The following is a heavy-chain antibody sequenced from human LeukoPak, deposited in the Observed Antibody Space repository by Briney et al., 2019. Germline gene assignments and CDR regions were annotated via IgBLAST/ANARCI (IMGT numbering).Heavy chain of an antibody. CDR2: IIPIFGTA. J-gene: IGHJ4*02. D-gene: IGHD6-13*01. Sequence: SVKVSCKASGGTFSSYAISWVRQAPGQGLEWMGGIIPIFGTANYAQKLQGRVTMTTDTSTSTAYMELRSLRSDDTAVYYCARVEMRDSSSDYWGQGTLVTVSS. CDR3: ARVEMRDSSSDY. CDR1: GGTFSSYA. V-gene: IGHV1-69*05.